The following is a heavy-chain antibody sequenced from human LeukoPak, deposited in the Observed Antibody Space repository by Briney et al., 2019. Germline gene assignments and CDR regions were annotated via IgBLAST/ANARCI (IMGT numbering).Heavy chain of an antibody. J-gene: IGHJ5*02. CDR3: PRDALTMVRGVMIRGWFDP. D-gene: IGHD3-10*01. CDR1: GGSISSSSYY. Sequence: SETLSLTCTVSGGSISSSSYYWGWIRQPPGKGLERIGSIYYSGSTYYNPSLKSRVTISVDTSKNQFSLKLSSVTAADKAVYYCPRDALTMVRGVMIRGWFDPWGQGTLVTVSS. CDR2: IYYSGST. V-gene: IGHV4-39*07.